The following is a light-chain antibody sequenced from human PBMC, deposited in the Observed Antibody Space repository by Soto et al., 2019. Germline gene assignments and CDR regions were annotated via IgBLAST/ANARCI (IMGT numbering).Light chain of an antibody. Sequence: SQLTQSPSSLSASIRDTVSITCRASQGIATGLAWYQQKPGKAPKLLIYTASTLKSGVPSSFSGSGSGTESTLTIRGLQPDDFATYYCKQFIDGWTCGQGTKVDIK. CDR3: KQFIDGWT. CDR1: QGIATG. CDR2: TAS. J-gene: IGKJ1*01. V-gene: IGKV1D-13*01.